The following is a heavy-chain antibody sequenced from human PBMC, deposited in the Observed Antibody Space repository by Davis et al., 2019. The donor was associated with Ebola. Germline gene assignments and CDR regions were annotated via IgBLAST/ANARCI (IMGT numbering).Heavy chain of an antibody. CDR3: ARAFYDTSSYYYKVVFDY. CDR2: INPSGGTV. Sequence: SVTVSCKASGYNFDTFYIHWMRQAPGQGLAWMGRINPSGGTVEYAQKFQGRVSMTWDTSTSTVYMELSGLRSDDTAVYYCARAFYDTSSYYYKVVFDYWGPGTLVTVSS. J-gene: IGHJ4*02. V-gene: IGHV1-46*02. CDR1: GYNFDTFY. D-gene: IGHD3-10*01.